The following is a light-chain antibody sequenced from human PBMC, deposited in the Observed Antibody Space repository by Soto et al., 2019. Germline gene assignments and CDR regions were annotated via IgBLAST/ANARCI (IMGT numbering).Light chain of an antibody. Sequence: QSVLTQPSSASASLGSSVKLTCILSSGHSTYIIAWHQQQPGKAPRFLMTLDRSGSYNRGSGVPDRFSGSSSGADRYLTISNLQFEDEGDYYCETWYSNTHKVFGGGTKLTVL. CDR1: SGHSTYI. CDR2: LDRSGSY. CDR3: ETWYSNTHKV. J-gene: IGLJ3*02. V-gene: IGLV4-60*02.